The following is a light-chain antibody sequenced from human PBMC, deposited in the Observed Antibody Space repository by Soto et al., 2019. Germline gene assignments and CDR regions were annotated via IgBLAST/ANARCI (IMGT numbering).Light chain of an antibody. CDR1: NVGSYS. Sequence: SYELTQPPSVSVAPGKTATITCGGNNVGSYSVHWYQHKPGQAPLMVIYYDIDRPSGIPERFSGSNSGNTATLTISRVEAGDEADYYCRVWDRSSDHPVFGGGTKLTVL. CDR2: YDI. J-gene: IGLJ3*02. V-gene: IGLV3-21*04. CDR3: RVWDRSSDHPV.